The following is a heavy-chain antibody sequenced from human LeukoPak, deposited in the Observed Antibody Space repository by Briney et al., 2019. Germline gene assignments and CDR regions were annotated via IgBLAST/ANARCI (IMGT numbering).Heavy chain of an antibody. Sequence: GGSLRLSCAASGFTFSSYEMNWVRQAPGKGLEWVSYISSNGSPIFYADSVKGRFTISRDSSKNTLYLQMNSLRAEDTAVYYCARDFFGWGYDVSDIWGQGTLVTVSS. CDR3: ARDFFGWGYDVSDI. CDR1: GFTFSSYE. V-gene: IGHV3-48*03. D-gene: IGHD6-19*01. CDR2: ISSNGSPI. J-gene: IGHJ3*02.